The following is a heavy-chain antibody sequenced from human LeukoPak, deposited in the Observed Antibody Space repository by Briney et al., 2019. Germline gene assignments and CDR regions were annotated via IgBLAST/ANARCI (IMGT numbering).Heavy chain of an antibody. J-gene: IGHJ5*02. CDR2: IYYSGST. Sequence: SETLSLTCTVSGGSISSHYWSWIRQPPGKGLEWIGYIYYSGSTNCNPSLKSRVTISVDTSKNQFSLKLSSVTAADTAVYYCAREGSSSWTNWFDPWGQGTLVTVSS. CDR3: AREGSSSWTNWFDP. D-gene: IGHD6-13*01. V-gene: IGHV4-59*11. CDR1: GGSISSHY.